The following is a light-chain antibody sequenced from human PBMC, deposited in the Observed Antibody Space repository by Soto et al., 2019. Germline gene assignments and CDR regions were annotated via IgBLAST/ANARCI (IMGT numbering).Light chain of an antibody. CDR2: AAS. CDR1: QSIISY. V-gene: IGKV1-39*01. Sequence: DIQMTQSPSSLSASVGDRVTITCRSSQSIISYLNWYQQKAGKAPQLLIYAASSLQSGVPARFSCGGSGTAFTLTSSSLQPEDSAIYYCQQTYSGRRTFGQGTTLEIK. J-gene: IGKJ2*02. CDR3: QQTYSGRRT.